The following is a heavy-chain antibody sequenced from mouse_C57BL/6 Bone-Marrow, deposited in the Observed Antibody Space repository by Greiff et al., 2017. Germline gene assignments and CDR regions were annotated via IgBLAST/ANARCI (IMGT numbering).Heavy chain of an antibody. V-gene: IGHV1-19*01. Sequence: EVQLQQSGPVLVKPGASVKMSCKASGYTFTDYYMNWVKQSHGKSLEWIGVINPYNGGTSYNQKFKGKATLTVDKSSSTAYMELNSLTSEDSAVYYCARRYYGLYYYAMDYWGQGTSVTVSS. CDR2: INPYNGGT. CDR1: GYTFTDYY. D-gene: IGHD1-1*01. CDR3: ARRYYGLYYYAMDY. J-gene: IGHJ4*01.